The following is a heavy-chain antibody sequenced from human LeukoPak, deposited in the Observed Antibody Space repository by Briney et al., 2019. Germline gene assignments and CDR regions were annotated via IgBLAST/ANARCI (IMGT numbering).Heavy chain of an antibody. CDR3: ARAIVGAIDY. CDR1: GFTFSSYA. J-gene: IGHJ4*02. CDR2: ISGSGGST. D-gene: IGHD1-26*01. V-gene: IGHV3-23*01. Sequence: GGSLRLSCAASGFTFSSYAMSWVRQAPGKGLEWVSAISGSGGSTYYADSVKGRFTISRDNSKNTLYPQMNSLRAEDTAVYYCARAIVGAIDYWGQGTLVTVSS.